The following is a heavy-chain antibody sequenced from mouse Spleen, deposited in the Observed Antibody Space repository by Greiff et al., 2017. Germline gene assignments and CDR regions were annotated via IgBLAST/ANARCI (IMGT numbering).Heavy chain of an antibody. Sequence: QVQLQQSGAELVRPGTSVKVSCKASGYAFTNYLIEWVKQRPGQGLEWIGVINPGSGGTNYNEKFKGKATLTADKSSSTAYMQLSSLTSDDSAVYFCAREGRFPWFAYWGQGTLVTVSA. CDR2: INPGSGGT. J-gene: IGHJ3*01. V-gene: IGHV1-54*01. CDR1: GYAFTNYL. CDR3: AREGRFPWFAY.